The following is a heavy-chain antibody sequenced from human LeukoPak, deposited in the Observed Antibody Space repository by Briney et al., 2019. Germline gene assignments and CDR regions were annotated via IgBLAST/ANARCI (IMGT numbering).Heavy chain of an antibody. J-gene: IGHJ4*02. CDR3: ARRTVTNGWFRIDY. V-gene: IGHV4-34*01. Sequence: PSETLSLTCAVYGGSFSGYYWNWIRQPPGKGLEWIGEINHSGRTNYNPSLKSRVTISVDTSKNEFSLKLSSVTAADTALYYCARRTVTNGWFRIDYWGQGSLVIVSS. CDR2: INHSGRT. D-gene: IGHD6-19*01. CDR1: GGSFSGYY.